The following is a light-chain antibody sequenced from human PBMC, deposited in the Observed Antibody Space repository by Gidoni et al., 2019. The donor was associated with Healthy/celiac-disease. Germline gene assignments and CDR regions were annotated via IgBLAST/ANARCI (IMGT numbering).Light chain of an antibody. V-gene: IGLV2-14*03. J-gene: IGLJ3*02. CDR1: SSDVGGYDY. Sequence: QSALTQPASVSGSPGQSITISCTGASSDVGGYDYVSWYHLHPDKAPILLIPDVSYRPSGVSARFSCSKSGNTASLTISGLQDEDEGDYYCSSYTDSGTYVVFGGGTKLTVL. CDR3: SSYTDSGTYVV. CDR2: DVS.